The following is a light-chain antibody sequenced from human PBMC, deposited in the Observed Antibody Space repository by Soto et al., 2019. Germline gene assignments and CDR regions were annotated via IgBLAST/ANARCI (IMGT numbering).Light chain of an antibody. CDR2: EVV. J-gene: IGLJ2*01. Sequence: QSALTQPPSASGSPGQSVTISCTGTSSDVGGYNYVSWYQQHPGAAPKLMIYEVVKRPSGVPDRFSGSKSGNTASLTVAGHQAEEDSDYYRSSDRGDNNVVFGGGTKLTVL. V-gene: IGLV2-8*01. CDR3: SSDRGDNNVV. CDR1: SSDVGGYNY.